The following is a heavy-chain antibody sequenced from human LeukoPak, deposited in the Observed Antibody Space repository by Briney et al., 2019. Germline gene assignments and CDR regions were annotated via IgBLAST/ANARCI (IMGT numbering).Heavy chain of an antibody. J-gene: IGHJ4*02. CDR3: VQGGYDYPADY. Sequence: GGSLRLSCAASGFTISGYEMNWVRQAPGKGLEWVSFINSPGHTMYYSDSVKGRFTISRDIAKSSLYLQMNSLTAEDTAIYYCVQGGYDYPADYWGRGTLVTVSS. CDR1: GFTISGYE. D-gene: IGHD5-12*01. CDR2: INSPGHTM. V-gene: IGHV3-48*03.